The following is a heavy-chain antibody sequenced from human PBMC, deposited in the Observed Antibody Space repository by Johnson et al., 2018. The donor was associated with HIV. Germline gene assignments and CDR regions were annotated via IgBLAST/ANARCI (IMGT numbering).Heavy chain of an antibody. J-gene: IGHJ3*02. V-gene: IGHV3-23*04. CDR3: ARYSSSRGDDGFDI. CDR1: GFTFSDYY. CDR2: NSGSGGST. D-gene: IGHD6-6*01. Sequence: VQLVESGGGLVQPGGSLRLSCAASGFTFSDYYMSWIRQAPGKGLEWVAANSGSGGSTYYADSVKGRFTISRANFKNTLYLQMNSLRAEDTAVYYCARYSSSRGDDGFDIWGQGTMVTVSS.